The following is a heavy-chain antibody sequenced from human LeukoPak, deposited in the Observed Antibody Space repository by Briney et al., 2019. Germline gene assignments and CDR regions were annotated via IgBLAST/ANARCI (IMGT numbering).Heavy chain of an antibody. CDR1: GYTFSSYS. V-gene: IGHV3-21*01. D-gene: IGHD3-10*01. J-gene: IGHJ4*02. Sequence: GGSLRLSCAASGYTFSSYSMNWVRQAPGKGLEWVSSISSSSSYIYYADSVKGRFTISRDNAKNSLYVQMNSLRAEDTAVYYCARDYPLGFGYWGQGTLVTVSS. CDR2: ISSSSSYI. CDR3: ARDYPLGFGY.